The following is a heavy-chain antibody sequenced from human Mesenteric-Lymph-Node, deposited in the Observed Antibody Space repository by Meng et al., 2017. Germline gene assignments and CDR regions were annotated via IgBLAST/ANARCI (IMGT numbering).Heavy chain of an antibody. Sequence: SETLSLTCTVSGGSIISSYCSWIRQPAGKGLEWIGRIYTSGSTNYNPSLKSRVTMSVDTSKNQFSLKLSSVTAADTAVYYCARDGYYDSSGYPDCWGQGTLVTVSS. CDR3: ARDGYYDSSGYPDC. D-gene: IGHD3-22*01. CDR2: IYTSGST. CDR1: GGSIISSY. V-gene: IGHV4-4*07. J-gene: IGHJ4*02.